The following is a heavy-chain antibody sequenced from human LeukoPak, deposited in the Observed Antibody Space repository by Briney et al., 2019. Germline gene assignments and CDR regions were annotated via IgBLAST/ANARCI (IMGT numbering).Heavy chain of an antibody. CDR3: ARGKEPVAGSLSHFDY. CDR2: ISSSSSYI. J-gene: IGHJ4*02. Sequence: GGSLRLSCAASGFTFSSYSMNWVRQAPGKGLEWVSSISSSSSYIYYADSLKGRFTISRGNAKNSLYLQMDSLRAEDTAVHYCARGKEPVAGSLSHFDYWGQGTLVTVSS. CDR1: GFTFSSYS. D-gene: IGHD6-19*01. V-gene: IGHV3-21*01.